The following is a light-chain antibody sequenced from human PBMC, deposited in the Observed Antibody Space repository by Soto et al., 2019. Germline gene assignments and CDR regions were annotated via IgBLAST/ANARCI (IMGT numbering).Light chain of an antibody. Sequence: EVVMTQSPATLSVSPGERATLSCRASQSVRSNLAWYQQTPGQAPRVLIYDASTRATGIPARFSGSGSGTEFTLTXNSLQSEDFAVYFCQHYHSWPYTFGQGTKLEIK. CDR3: QHYHSWPYT. CDR1: QSVRSN. J-gene: IGKJ2*01. V-gene: IGKV3-15*01. CDR2: DAS.